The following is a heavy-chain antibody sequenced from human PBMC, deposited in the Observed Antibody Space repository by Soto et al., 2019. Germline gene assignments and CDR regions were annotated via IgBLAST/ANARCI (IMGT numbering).Heavy chain of an antibody. D-gene: IGHD3-22*01. J-gene: IGHJ5*02. CDR3: ARYYFDSSGYSNWFDP. CDR2: IHYSGRT. V-gene: IGHV4-31*11. CDR1: GGSITSGAYY. Sequence: SETLSLTSAVSGGSITSGAYYWTWIRQHPGKGLEWIAYIHYSGRTYYNPSLKSRVTISVDTSNNQFSLKLSSVTAADTAVYYCARYYFDSSGYSNWFDPWGHGTLVTVSS.